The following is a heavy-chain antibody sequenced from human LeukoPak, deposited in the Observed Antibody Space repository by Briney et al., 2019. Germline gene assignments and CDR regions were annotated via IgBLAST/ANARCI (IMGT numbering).Heavy chain of an antibody. D-gene: IGHD2-2*01. CDR1: GGSISSYY. Sequence: PSETLSLTCTVSGGSISSYYWSWVRQPPGKGLEWIANISTSGSTKYNTSLQSRVTISVDTSKNQFALKLTSVTAADTAVYYCARRRGYCSSSSCYGFDPWGQGTLVTVSS. CDR2: ISTSGST. J-gene: IGHJ5*02. CDR3: ARRRGYCSSSSCYGFDP. V-gene: IGHV4-4*08.